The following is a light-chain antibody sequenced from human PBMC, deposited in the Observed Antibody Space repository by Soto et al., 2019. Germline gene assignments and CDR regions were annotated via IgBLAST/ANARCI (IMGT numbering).Light chain of an antibody. CDR1: NSNIGTNT. CDR2: TNN. J-gene: IGLJ1*01. CDR3: AAWDDSLGAYV. V-gene: IGLV1-44*01. Sequence: QSVLTQPPSASATPGQRVTISCSGSNSNIGTNTVNWYQQLPGTAPRLLIYTNNQQPSGVPQRFSGSKTGTSASLAIAGLQSDDGADYYCAAWDDSLGAYVFGTGTKVTVL.